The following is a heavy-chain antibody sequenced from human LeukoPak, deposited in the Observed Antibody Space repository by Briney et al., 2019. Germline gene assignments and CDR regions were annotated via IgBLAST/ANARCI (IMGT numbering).Heavy chain of an antibody. CDR2: IIPILGIA. Sequence: ASVKVSCKASGGTFGSYTISWVRQAPGQGLEWMGRIIPILGIANYAQKFQGRVTITADKSTSTAYMELSSLRSEDTAVYYCATGPDSGSLGGYFDLWGRGTLVTVSS. CDR3: ATGPDSGSLGGYFDL. V-gene: IGHV1-69*02. J-gene: IGHJ2*01. D-gene: IGHD1-26*01. CDR1: GGTFGSYT.